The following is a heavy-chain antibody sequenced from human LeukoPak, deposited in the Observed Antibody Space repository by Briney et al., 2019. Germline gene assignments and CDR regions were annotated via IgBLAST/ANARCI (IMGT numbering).Heavy chain of an antibody. Sequence: SETLSLTCTVSGGSISSYYWSWIRQPPGKGLEWIGYIYYSGSTNYNPSLKSRVTISVDTSKNQFSLKLSSVTAADTAVYYCARRPSGSGSYYNSQFYYYYYYMDVWGKGTTVTISS. CDR2: IYYSGST. J-gene: IGHJ6*03. V-gene: IGHV4-59*12. CDR3: ARRPSGSGSYYNSQFYYYYYYMDV. CDR1: GGSISSYY. D-gene: IGHD3-10*01.